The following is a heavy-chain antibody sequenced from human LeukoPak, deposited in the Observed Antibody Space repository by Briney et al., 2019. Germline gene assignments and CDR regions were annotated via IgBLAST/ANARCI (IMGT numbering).Heavy chain of an antibody. J-gene: IGHJ6*03. CDR2: MNPNSGNT. V-gene: IGHV1-8*01. D-gene: IGHD2-2*01. CDR3: ARAGRYCSSTSCYPEPSYYYYMDV. Sequence: ASVKVSCKASGYTSTSYDINWVRQATGQGLEWMGWMNPNSGNTGYAQKFQGRVTMTRNTSISTAYMELSSLRSEDTAVYYCARAGRYCSSTSCYPEPSYYYYMDVWGKGTTVTVSS. CDR1: GYTSTSYD.